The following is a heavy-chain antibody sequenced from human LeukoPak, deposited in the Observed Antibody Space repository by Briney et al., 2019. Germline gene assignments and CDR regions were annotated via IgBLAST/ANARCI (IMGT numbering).Heavy chain of an antibody. D-gene: IGHD3-3*02. Sequence: SETLSLTCTVSGDSISRGGYYWTWIRQHPGKGLEWIGYIYYSGITYYNASLRSRVTLSVDTSRNQFSLKLSSVTAADTAVYYCARHHFRFWYFDLWGRGT. CDR3: ARHHFRFWYFDL. CDR1: GDSISRGGYY. J-gene: IGHJ2*01. CDR2: IYYSGIT. V-gene: IGHV4-31*03.